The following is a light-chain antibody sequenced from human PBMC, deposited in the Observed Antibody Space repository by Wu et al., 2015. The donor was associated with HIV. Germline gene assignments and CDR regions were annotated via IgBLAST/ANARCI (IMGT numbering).Light chain of an antibody. V-gene: IGKV3D-20*02. Sequence: DILLTQSPGTLSLSPGETATLSCRASQSVSSSYLAWYQQKPGQAPRLLIYVASSRATGIPDRFSGSGSGTDFTLTISSLEVEDFAVYYCQQGTNWPLTFGQGTRLEMK. CDR1: QSVSSSY. CDR3: QQGTNWPLT. J-gene: IGKJ5*01. CDR2: VAS.